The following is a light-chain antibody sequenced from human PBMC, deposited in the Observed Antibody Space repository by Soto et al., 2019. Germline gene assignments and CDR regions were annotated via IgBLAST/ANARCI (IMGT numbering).Light chain of an antibody. CDR1: SSDVGGYNY. Sequence: QSVLTQPPSASGSPGQSVTISCTGTSSDVGGYNYVSWYQQHPGKAPKLMIYEVSKRPSGVPDRFSGSKSGNTASLTVSGLQAEDEADYYCAAWDDGLNGVAFGGGTKLTVL. CDR2: EVS. V-gene: IGLV2-8*01. CDR3: AAWDDGLNGVA. J-gene: IGLJ2*01.